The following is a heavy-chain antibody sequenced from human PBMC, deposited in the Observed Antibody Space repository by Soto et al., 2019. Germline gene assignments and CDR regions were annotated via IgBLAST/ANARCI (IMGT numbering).Heavy chain of an antibody. J-gene: IGHJ3*02. D-gene: IGHD1-20*01. CDR3: ARGRRYTGKHDVSDI. CDR1: GGSIGTYF. V-gene: IGHV4-59*01. Sequence: QVQLQESGPGLLRPSETLSLTCTVPGGSIGTYFWSWIRQSPGKGLEWLGYVEYSGSTNYNPSLESRVTISVDTSRNQVSLRLSSVTAADTAVYYCARGRRYTGKHDVSDIWGQGTMVTVSS. CDR2: VEYSGST.